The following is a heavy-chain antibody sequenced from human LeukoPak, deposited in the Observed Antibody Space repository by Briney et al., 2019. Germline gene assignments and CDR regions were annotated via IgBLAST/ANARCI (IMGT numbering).Heavy chain of an antibody. CDR1: GGSFSPYY. J-gene: IGHJ4*02. CDR3: AGGGFYCGGDCYVDY. Sequence: SETLSLTCAVYGGSFSPYYWSWIRQPPGKGLEWIGEINHSGSTNYNPSLKSRVTISVDTSKNQFSLRLSSVTAADTAVYYCAGGGFYCGGDCYVDYWGQGTLVTVSS. CDR2: INHSGST. V-gene: IGHV4-34*01. D-gene: IGHD2-21*02.